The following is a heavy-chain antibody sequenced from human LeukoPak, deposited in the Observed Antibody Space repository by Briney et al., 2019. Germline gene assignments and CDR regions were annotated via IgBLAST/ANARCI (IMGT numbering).Heavy chain of an antibody. CDR3: AKSHINYYDSSGCFDY. CDR1: GFTFSSYA. Sequence: GGSLRLSCAASGFTFSSYAMSWVRQAPGKGLEWVSAISGSGGSTYYPDSVKGRFTVSRDNSKNTLYLQMNSLRAEDTAVYYCAKSHINYYDSSGCFDYWGQGTLVTVSS. D-gene: IGHD3-22*01. V-gene: IGHV3-23*01. CDR2: ISGSGGST. J-gene: IGHJ4*02.